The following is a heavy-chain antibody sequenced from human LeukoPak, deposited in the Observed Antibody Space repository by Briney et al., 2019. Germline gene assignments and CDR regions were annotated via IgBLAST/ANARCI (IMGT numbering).Heavy chain of an antibody. CDR3: TTDYTETTS. J-gene: IGHJ5*02. V-gene: IGHV3-15*01. CDR2: VKRKIDGGTA. D-gene: IGHD1-1*01. Sequence: GGSLRLSCAASGFTFSEAWMTWVRQPPGKGLVWVGRVKRKIDGGTADYNAPVKGRFTISRDDSKSTLYLQLTSLKTEDTGVYYCTTDYTETTSWGRGTLVTVSA. CDR1: GFTFSEAW.